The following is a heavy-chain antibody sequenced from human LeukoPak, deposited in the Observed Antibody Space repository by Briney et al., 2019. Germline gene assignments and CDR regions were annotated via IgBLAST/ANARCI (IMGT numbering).Heavy chain of an antibody. Sequence: SVPLSLTCAVYGQPLSGYYGSGLRQPPGKGLEWIGEIKHSGSTNYNPSLKSRVTISVDTSKNQFSLKLSSVTAADTAVYYCAREDLGRDIDYWGQGTLVTVSS. V-gene: IGHV4-34*01. J-gene: IGHJ4*02. CDR3: AREDLGRDIDY. CDR2: IKHSGST. CDR1: GQPLSGYY. D-gene: IGHD2-15*01.